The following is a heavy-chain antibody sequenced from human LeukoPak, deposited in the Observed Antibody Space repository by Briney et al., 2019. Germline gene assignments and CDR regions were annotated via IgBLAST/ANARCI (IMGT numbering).Heavy chain of an antibody. CDR2: ISGRGKT. V-gene: IGHV3-53*01. CDR3: ASKLPNYDFSAPTLSIGALDI. CDR1: DFIVSNNF. Sequence: VGSPRLSCTASDFIVSNNFMSWVRQTPGKGLEWVSVISGRGKTYYADSVNGRFTISRDNSKNIVSLQMNSLRAEDSAVYFCASKLPNYDFSAPTLSIGALDIWGQGTTVTVSS. J-gene: IGHJ3*02. D-gene: IGHD3/OR15-3a*01.